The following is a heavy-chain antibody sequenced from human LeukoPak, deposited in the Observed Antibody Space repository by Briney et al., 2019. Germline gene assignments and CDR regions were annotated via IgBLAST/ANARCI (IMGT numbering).Heavy chain of an antibody. J-gene: IGHJ5*02. CDR2: IHHTGST. CDR3: AKSEPGYSSNWFDT. D-gene: IGHD5-12*01. Sequence: SETLSLTCVDVSGSFSGYYWSWIRQSPAKGLGWLGQIHHTGSTNFNPSLTTRATISIDTSKKQISLRLTSVTAADTAVYYCAKSEPGYSSNWFDTWGQGALVTVST. CDR1: SGSFSGYY. V-gene: IGHV4-34*01.